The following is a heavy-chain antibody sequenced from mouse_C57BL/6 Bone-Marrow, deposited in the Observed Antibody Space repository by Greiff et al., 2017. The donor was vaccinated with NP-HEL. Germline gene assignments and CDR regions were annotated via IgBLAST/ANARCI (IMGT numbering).Heavy chain of an antibody. V-gene: IGHV1-5*01. Sequence: EVQLQQSGTVLARPGASVKMSCKTSGYTFTSYWMHWVKQRPGQGLEWIGAIYPGNSDTSYNQKFKGKAKLTAVTSASTAYMELSSLTNEDSAVYYCTGKYYGSSYYFDYWGQGTTLTVSS. J-gene: IGHJ2*01. CDR2: IYPGNSDT. CDR1: GYTFTSYW. CDR3: TGKYYGSSYYFDY. D-gene: IGHD1-1*01.